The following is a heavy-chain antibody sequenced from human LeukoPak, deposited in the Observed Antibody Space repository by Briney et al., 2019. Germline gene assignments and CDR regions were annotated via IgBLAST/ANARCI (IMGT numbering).Heavy chain of an antibody. Sequence: PGGSLGLSCVASGFTISSYWMSWVRQAPGKGLEWVSAISGSGGSTYYADSVKGRFTISRDNSKNTLYLQMNSLRAEDTAVYYCAKPITIFGVVSTDYWGQGTLVTVSS. J-gene: IGHJ4*02. CDR3: AKPITIFGVVSTDY. V-gene: IGHV3-23*01. CDR1: GFTISSYW. CDR2: ISGSGGST. D-gene: IGHD3-3*01.